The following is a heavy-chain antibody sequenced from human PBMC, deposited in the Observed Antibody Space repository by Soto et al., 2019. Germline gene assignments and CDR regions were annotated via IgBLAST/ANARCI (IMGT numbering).Heavy chain of an antibody. CDR2: IYRTGST. CDR3: ASRVTGTSLDS. D-gene: IGHD1-1*01. Sequence: QVQLQESGPGLVKPSGTLLLTCAVSGGSFTSNNWWTWVRHPPGQGLEWIGEIYRTGSTNYNPSLKSRVAIPLDKTENQFSLMVTSPTAPDTAVYYCASRVTGTSLDSWGQGTMVTVSS. V-gene: IGHV4-4*02. J-gene: IGHJ5*01. CDR1: GGSFTSNNW.